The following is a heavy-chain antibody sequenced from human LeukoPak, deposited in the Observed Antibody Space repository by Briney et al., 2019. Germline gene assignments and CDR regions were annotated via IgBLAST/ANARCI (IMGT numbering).Heavy chain of an antibody. J-gene: IGHJ6*03. D-gene: IGHD2-2*02. V-gene: IGHV1-2*02. CDR1: GYTFTGYY. CDR3: ASPRDCSSTSCYTSYYYYYMDV. Sequence: ASVKVSCKASGYTFTGYYMHWVRQAPGQGLEWMGWINPNSGGTNYAQKFQGRVTITADESTSTAYMELSSLRSEDTAVYYCASPRDCSSTSCYTSYYYYYMDVWGKGTTVTVSS. CDR2: INPNSGGT.